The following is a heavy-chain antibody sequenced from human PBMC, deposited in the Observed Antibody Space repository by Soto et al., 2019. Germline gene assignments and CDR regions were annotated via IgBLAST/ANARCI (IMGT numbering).Heavy chain of an antibody. D-gene: IGHD1-26*01. CDR2: IYYSGSP. J-gene: IGHJ3*02. CDR3: AKDAGPFVGAMFAFDI. V-gene: IGHV4-59*12. CDR1: GGSISSYY. Sequence: SVTLSLTCTVSGGSISSYYWSWIRKPPGKGLEWIGYIYYSGSPNYNPSLKSRVTISVDTSKNQFSLKLSSVTAADTAVYYCAKDAGPFVGAMFAFDIWGQGTMVT.